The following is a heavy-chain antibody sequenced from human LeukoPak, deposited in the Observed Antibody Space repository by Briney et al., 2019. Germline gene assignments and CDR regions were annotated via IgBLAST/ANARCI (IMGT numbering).Heavy chain of an antibody. Sequence: PGGSLRLSCTASGFSFSGHWMHWARQLPGKGLVWVSRISPTGSTTSYADSVKGRFTVSRDNAKNTLYLQVNNLRAEDTAVYYCARDAYCGGDCYDRYFQHWGQGTLVTVSS. CDR2: ISPTGSTT. J-gene: IGHJ1*01. CDR3: ARDAYCGGDCYDRYFQH. D-gene: IGHD2-21*02. CDR1: GFSFSGHW. V-gene: IGHV3-74*01.